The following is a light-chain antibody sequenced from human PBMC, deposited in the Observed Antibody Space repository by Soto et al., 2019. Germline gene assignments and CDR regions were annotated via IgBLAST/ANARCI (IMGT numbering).Light chain of an antibody. CDR2: EXX. CDR1: SSDVGGYNY. Sequence: QSALTQPASVSGSPGQSITISCTGTSSDVGGYNYVSWYQQHPGKAPQLMIYEXXXXXXXXXXXXXGSKSGNTASLTISGLQAEDEADYYCSSYTSSSTRVFGGGTKLTVL. V-gene: IGLV2-14*01. CDR3: SSYTSSSTRV. J-gene: IGLJ3*02.